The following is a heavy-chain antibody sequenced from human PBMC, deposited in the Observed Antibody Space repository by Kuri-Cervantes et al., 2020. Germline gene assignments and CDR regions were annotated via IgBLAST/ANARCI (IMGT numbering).Heavy chain of an antibody. CDR3: ARDSNYYDSSGYYLGEY. D-gene: IGHD3-22*01. Sequence: GGSLRLSCAASGFTVSHNYMTWVRQAPGKGLEWVSVIYSGGSTYYADSVKGRFTISRDNSKNTLYLQMNSLRAEDTAVYYCARDSNYYDSSGYYLGEYWGQGTLVTVSS. V-gene: IGHV3-53*01. CDR1: GFTVSHNY. J-gene: IGHJ4*02. CDR2: IYSGGST.